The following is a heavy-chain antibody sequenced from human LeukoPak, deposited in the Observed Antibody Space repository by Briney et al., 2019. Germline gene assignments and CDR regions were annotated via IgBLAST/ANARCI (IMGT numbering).Heavy chain of an antibody. V-gene: IGHV3-48*03. J-gene: IGHJ4*02. CDR1: GFTFSAYE. CDR2: VSSTSNTI. Sequence: GGSLRLSCAASGFTFSAYEMNWVRQAPGKGLEWLSYVSSTSNTIYYADSVKGRFTISRDNAKNSLYLHMNSLRADDTALYYCARDLINGIDYWGQGTLVTVSS. CDR3: ARDLINGIDY. D-gene: IGHD2-8*01.